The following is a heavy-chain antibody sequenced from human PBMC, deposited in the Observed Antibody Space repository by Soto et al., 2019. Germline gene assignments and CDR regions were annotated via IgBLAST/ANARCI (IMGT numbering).Heavy chain of an antibody. CDR2: ITSDGDST. J-gene: IGHJ4*01. CDR3: VKGNQLLRYYFEF. Sequence: GGSLRLSCSVSGFTFSNYAMHWVRQAPGKGLEYVSGITSDGDSTWHADSVKDRFTISRDNSKNTLFLQMSSLRVEDTAIYFCVKGNQLLRYYFEFWGPGTLVT. V-gene: IGHV3-64D*06. D-gene: IGHD2-15*01. CDR1: GFTFSNYA.